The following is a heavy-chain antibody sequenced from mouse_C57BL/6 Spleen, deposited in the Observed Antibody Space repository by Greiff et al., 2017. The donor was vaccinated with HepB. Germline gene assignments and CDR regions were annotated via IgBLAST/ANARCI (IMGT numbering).Heavy chain of an antibody. J-gene: IGHJ4*01. V-gene: IGHV1-81*01. CDR3: ARRSYDYDGAMDY. Sequence: VKLQESGAELARPGASVKLSCKASGYTFTSYGISWVKQRTGQGLEWIGEIYPRSGNTYYNEKFKGKATLTADKSSSTAYMELRSLTSEDSAVYFCARRSYDYDGAMDYWGQGTSVTVSS. CDR2: IYPRSGNT. CDR1: GYTFTSYG. D-gene: IGHD2-4*01.